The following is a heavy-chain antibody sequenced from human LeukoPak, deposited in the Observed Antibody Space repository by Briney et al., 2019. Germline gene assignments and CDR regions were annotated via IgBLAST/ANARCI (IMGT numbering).Heavy chain of an antibody. Sequence: MPSESLSLTCTVSGCSIGSYYWSWVRQPPGKGLEWVGYIYCNGSTNDNPSLKSRVSTSVGNSTNHFFLKLSYVTAADTAVYYCARVSLSPTYYYDSSGYYSFDSWGKGTLFTVSP. D-gene: IGHD3-22*01. CDR3: ARVSLSPTYYYDSSGYYSFDS. V-gene: IGHV4-59*01. CDR2: IYCNGST. J-gene: IGHJ4*02. CDR1: GCSIGSYY.